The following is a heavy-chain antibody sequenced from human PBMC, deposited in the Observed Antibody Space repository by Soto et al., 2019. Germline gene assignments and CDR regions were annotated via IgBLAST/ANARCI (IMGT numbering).Heavy chain of an antibody. D-gene: IGHD2-15*01. CDR3: ARHVSTRERRGAFDI. CDR1: GGSISSYY. V-gene: IGHV4-59*08. CDR2: IYYSGST. J-gene: IGHJ3*02. Sequence: SETLSLTCTVSGGSISSYYWSWIRQPPGKGLEWIGYIYYSGSTNYNPSLKSQVTISVDTSKNQFSLKLSSVTAADTAVYYCARHVSTRERRGAFDIWGQGTMVTVSS.